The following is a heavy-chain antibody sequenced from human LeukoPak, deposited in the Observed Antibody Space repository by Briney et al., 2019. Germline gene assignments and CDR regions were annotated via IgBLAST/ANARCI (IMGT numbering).Heavy chain of an antibody. CDR1: GFTFSDYY. V-gene: IGHV3-11*01. J-gene: IGHJ6*02. CDR2: ISSSGSTI. Sequence: PGGSLTLSCAASGFTFSDYYMSWIRQPPGKGLEWVSYISSSGSTIYYADAVKGRFTISRDNAKNSLYLQMNSLGAEDKAVYYCARSNRILDVWGQGTTVTVSS. D-gene: IGHD3-3*01. CDR3: ARSNRILDV.